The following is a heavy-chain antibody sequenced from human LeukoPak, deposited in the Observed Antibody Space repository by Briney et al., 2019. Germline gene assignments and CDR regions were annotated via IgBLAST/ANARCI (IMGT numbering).Heavy chain of an antibody. J-gene: IGHJ4*02. CDR1: GDSISTYH. Sequence: SETLSLTCNVSGDSISTYHWNWIRKPPGRGLEWIGYMQSTGNSNYNPSLKSRVSMLVDTSKNRTVLNLSSVTAEDTAVYYCARDKRHSYGRYFDHWGQGLLVTVSS. V-gene: IGHV4-59*01. CDR2: MQSTGNS. D-gene: IGHD5-18*01. CDR3: ARDKRHSYGRYFDH.